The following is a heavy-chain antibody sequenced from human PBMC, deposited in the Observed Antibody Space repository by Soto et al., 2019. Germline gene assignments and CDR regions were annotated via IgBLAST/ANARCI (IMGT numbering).Heavy chain of an antibody. D-gene: IGHD1-20*01. CDR1: AVTFSLYA. J-gene: IGHJ6*02. V-gene: IGHV1-69*01. CDR3: AAYNWNGYYYYGMDV. Sequence: SVKVSCNASAVTFSLYAISWVRQAPRQGLEWMGGIIPIFGTANYAQKFQGRVTITADESTSTADMELSSLRSEDTAVYYCAAYNWNGYYYYGMDVWGQGATVTVSS. CDR2: IIPIFGTA.